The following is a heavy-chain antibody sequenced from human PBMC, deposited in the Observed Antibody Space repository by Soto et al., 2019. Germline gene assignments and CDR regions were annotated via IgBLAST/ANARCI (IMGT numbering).Heavy chain of an antibody. J-gene: IGHJ4*02. D-gene: IGHD3-9*01. V-gene: IGHV4-34*01. Sequence: SETLSLTCAVYGGSFSGYYWSWIRQPPGKGLEWIGEINHSGSTNYNPSLKSRVTISVDTSKNQFSLKLSSVTAADTAVYYCARILTGYFIDYWGQGTLVTVSS. CDR1: GGSFSGYY. CDR3: ARILTGYFIDY. CDR2: INHSGST.